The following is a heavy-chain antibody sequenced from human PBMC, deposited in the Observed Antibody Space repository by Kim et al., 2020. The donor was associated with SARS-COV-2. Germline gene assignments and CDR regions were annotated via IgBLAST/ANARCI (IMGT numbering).Heavy chain of an antibody. V-gene: IGHV4-59*08. D-gene: IGHD1-26*01. CDR2: TT. J-gene: IGHJ4*02. Sequence: TTTYTPALKRRVTISVDPSKNQFSRKLSSVTAADTAVYYCARRRGATVDYWGQGTLVTVSS. CDR3: ARRRGATVDY.